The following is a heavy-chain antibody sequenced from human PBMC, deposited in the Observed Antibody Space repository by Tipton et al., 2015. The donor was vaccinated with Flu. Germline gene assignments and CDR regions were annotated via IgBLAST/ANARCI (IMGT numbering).Heavy chain of an antibody. CDR3: ARHTGDSVRGVIDY. CDR1: GYSIRSAYY. D-gene: IGHD3-10*02. J-gene: IGHJ4*02. CDR2: IYHSGTT. V-gene: IGHV4-38-2*01. Sequence: TLSLTCSVSGYSIRSAYYWGWVRRPQGKGLEWIGTIYHSGTTYYNPSRKSRLTISVDTSKNQFSLRLSSVTAADTAVYYCARHTGDSVRGVIDYWGQGTLVTVSS.